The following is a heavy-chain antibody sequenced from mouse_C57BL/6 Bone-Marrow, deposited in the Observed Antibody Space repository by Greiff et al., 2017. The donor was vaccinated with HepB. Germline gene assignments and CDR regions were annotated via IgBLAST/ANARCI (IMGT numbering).Heavy chain of an antibody. CDR3: ARGVRFDYDHY. CDR2: IYPRDGST. J-gene: IGHJ2*01. D-gene: IGHD2-4*01. Sequence: VMLVESGPELVKPGASVKLSCKASGYTFTSYDINWVKQRPGQGLEWIGWIYPRDGSTKYNEKFKGKATLTVDTSSSTAYMELHSLTSEDSAVYFCARGVRFDYDHYWGQGTTLTVSS. CDR1: GYTFTSYD. V-gene: IGHV1-85*01.